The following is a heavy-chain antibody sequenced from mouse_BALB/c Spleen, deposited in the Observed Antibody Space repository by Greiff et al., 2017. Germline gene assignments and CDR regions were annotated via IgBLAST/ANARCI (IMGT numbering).Heavy chain of an antibody. J-gene: IGHJ2*01. CDR2: ISSGSSTI. CDR3: ARGYCGNPHYLDY. D-gene: IGHD2-1*01. CDR1: GFTFSSFG. V-gene: IGHV5-17*02. Sequence: EVKLVESGGGLVQPGGSRKLSCAASGFTFSSFGMHWVRQAPEKGLEWVAYISSGSSTIYYADTVKGRFTISRDNPKSTLFLQRTNLRSEDTDMYYCARGYCGNPHYLDYWGQGTTLTGSA.